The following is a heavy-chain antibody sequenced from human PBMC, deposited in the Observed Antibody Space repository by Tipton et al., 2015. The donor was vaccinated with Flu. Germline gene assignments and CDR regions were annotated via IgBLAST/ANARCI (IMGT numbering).Heavy chain of an antibody. CDR3: ARERRGGWPFYDAFDF. J-gene: IGHJ3*01. CDR2: IHRSGSA. Sequence: TLSLTCSVSGDSLGSRHFWGWIRQPPGKGLEWIGNIHRSGSAYYNPSLQSRVTMSVDESKIQFSLRLTSVTAADTAVYWCARERRGGWPFYDAFDFWGQGTTVTVSS. CDR1: GDSLGSRHF. D-gene: IGHD6-19*01. V-gene: IGHV4-38-2*02.